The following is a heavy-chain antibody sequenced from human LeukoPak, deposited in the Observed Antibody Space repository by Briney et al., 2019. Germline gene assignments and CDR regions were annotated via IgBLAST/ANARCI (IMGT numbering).Heavy chain of an antibody. CDR1: GGSISSYY. Sequence: SETLSLTCTVSGGSISSYYWSWIRQPPGKGLEWIGYIYYSGSTNYNPSLESRVTISVDTSKNQFSLKLSSVTAADTAVYYCARVRNWFDPWGQGTLVTVSS. CDR3: ARVRNWFDP. CDR2: IYYSGST. V-gene: IGHV4-59*01. J-gene: IGHJ5*02.